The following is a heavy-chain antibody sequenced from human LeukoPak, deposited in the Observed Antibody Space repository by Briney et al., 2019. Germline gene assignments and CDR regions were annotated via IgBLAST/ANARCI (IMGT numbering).Heavy chain of an antibody. CDR1: GGTFSSYA. CDR2: IIPIFGTA. Sequence: EASVKVSCKASGGTFSSYAISWVRQAPGQGLEWMGGIIPIFGTANYAQKFQGRVTITADKSTSTAYMELSSLRSEDTAVYYCARERIQLWLRDWFDPWGQGTLVTVSS. CDR3: ARERIQLWLRDWFDP. D-gene: IGHD5-18*01. J-gene: IGHJ5*02. V-gene: IGHV1-69*06.